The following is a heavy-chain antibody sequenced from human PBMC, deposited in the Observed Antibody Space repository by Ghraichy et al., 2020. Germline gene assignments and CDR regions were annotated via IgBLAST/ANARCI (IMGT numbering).Heavy chain of an antibody. Sequence: ASVKVSCKASGYTFTGYYMHWVRQAPGQGLEWMGWINPNSGGPNYAQKFQGWVTMTRDTSISTAYMELSRLRSDDTAVYYCARGPVEGYYYGMDVWGQGTTVTVSS. CDR2: INPNSGGP. CDR1: GYTFTGYY. D-gene: IGHD1-14*01. V-gene: IGHV1-2*04. J-gene: IGHJ6*02. CDR3: ARGPVEGYYYGMDV.